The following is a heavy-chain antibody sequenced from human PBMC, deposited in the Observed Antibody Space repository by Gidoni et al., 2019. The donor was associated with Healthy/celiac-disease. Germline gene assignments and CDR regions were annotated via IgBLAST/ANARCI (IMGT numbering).Heavy chain of an antibody. CDR3: AKGSVAVAGRGDYFDY. CDR2: ISGSGGST. J-gene: IGHJ4*02. D-gene: IGHD6-19*01. CDR1: GFTFSSYA. V-gene: IGHV3-23*01. Sequence: EVPLLESGGGLVQPGGSLRLSWAASGFTFSSYAMSWFRQAPGKGLEWVSAISGSGGSTYYADSVKGRFTISRDNSKNTLYLQMNSLRAEDTAVYYCAKGSVAVAGRGDYFDYWGQGTLVTVSS.